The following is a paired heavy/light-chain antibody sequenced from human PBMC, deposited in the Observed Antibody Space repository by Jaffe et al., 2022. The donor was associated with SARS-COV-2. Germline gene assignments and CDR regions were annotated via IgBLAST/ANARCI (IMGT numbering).Light chain of an antibody. CDR2: ENN. V-gene: IGLV1-51*02. CDR3: GTWDTSLSAGGVV. Sequence: QSVLTQPPSVSAAPGQKVTISCSGSSSNIGNNYVSWYQQLPGTAPKLLIYENNKRPSGIPDRFSGSKSGTSATLGITGLQTGDEAGYYCGTWDTSLSAGGVVFGGGTKLTVL. J-gene: IGLJ2*01. CDR1: SSNIGNNY.
Heavy chain of an antibody. CDR3: ARQSGYGSGSYWFDP. Sequence: QVQLVQSGSELKKPGASVKVSCKASGYRFTTSAMNWVRQAPGQGLEWMGWINTNTGNPTYAQGFTGRFVFSLDTSVSTAYLQISSLKAEDTAVYYCARQSGYGSGSYWFDPWGQGTLVTVSS. CDR2: INTNTGNP. CDR1: GYRFTTSA. J-gene: IGHJ5*02. V-gene: IGHV7-4-1*02. D-gene: IGHD6-19*01.